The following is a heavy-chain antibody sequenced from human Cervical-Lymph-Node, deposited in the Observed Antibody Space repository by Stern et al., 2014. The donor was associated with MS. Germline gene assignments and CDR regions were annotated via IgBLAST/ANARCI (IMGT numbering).Heavy chain of an antibody. V-gene: IGHV1-3*04. Sequence: QVQLGQSGAEVTKPGASVKISCKTSGYMFPSYAMHWVRQAPGQRLEWMGWINTDSGDTKYAQNLQGRFTITRDTSARTVYMELRSLTSEDTAVYFCARDRYVSSLGAFDYWGQGTLVTVTS. J-gene: IGHJ4*02. CDR1: GYMFPSYA. D-gene: IGHD3-16*02. CDR2: INTDSGDT. CDR3: ARDRYVSSLGAFDY.